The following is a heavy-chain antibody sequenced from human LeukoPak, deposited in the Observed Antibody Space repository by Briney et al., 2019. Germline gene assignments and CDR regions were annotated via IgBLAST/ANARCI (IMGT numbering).Heavy chain of an antibody. CDR3: AKDLRIAATGTTGDY. D-gene: IGHD6-13*01. V-gene: IGHV3-30*02. CDR2: IRFDLSNK. J-gene: IGHJ4*02. CDR1: GFKFSSYG. Sequence: PGGSLRLSCAASGFKFSSYGMHWVRQAPGQGLEWVGCIRFDLSNKFHADSVKGRFTISRDNSKNTLYLQMNSLRADDTAVYYCAKDLRIAATGTTGDYWGQGTLVTVSS.